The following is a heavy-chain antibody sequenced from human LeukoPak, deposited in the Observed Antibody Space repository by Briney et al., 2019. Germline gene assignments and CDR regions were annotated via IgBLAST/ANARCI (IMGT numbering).Heavy chain of an antibody. CDR2: ISSSASTI. Sequence: KAGGSLRLSCAASGFTFSDYYMSWIRQAPGKGLEWVSYISSSASTIYYADSVKGRFTISRDNAKNSLYLQMNSLRAEDTAVYYCARHPYSSGWYFVLWGQGTLVTVSS. D-gene: IGHD6-19*01. CDR1: GFTFSDYY. V-gene: IGHV3-11*01. J-gene: IGHJ4*02. CDR3: ARHPYSSGWYFVL.